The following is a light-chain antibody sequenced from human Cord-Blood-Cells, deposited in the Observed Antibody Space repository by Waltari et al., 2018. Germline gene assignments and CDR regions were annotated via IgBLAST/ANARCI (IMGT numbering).Light chain of an antibody. Sequence: DIQLTQSPSFLSASVADGVTITCRASQGISSYLAWYQQKPEKAPKLLIYAVSTVQSGVPSRFSGSGSGTEFTLTISSLQPEDFATYNCQQLNSYPLTFGGGTKVEIK. CDR3: QQLNSYPLT. V-gene: IGKV1-9*01. J-gene: IGKJ4*01. CDR2: AVS. CDR1: QGISSY.